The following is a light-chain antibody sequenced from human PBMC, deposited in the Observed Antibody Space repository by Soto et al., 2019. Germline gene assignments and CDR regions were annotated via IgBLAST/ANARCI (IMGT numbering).Light chain of an antibody. Sequence: EIVMTQSPATLSVSPGERATLSCRASQSVGSNLAWYQQKPGQAPRLLIYGASTRATGIPARFSGSGSGTAFTLTISSLQSEDFAFYYCQQYNNWPPITCGQGTRLEIK. CDR2: GAS. CDR1: QSVGSN. CDR3: QQYNNWPPIT. V-gene: IGKV3-15*01. J-gene: IGKJ5*01.